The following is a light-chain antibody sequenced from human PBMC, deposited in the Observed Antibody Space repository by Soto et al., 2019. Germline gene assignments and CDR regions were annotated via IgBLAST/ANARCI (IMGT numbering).Light chain of an antibody. CDR1: SGSIPSNY. J-gene: IGLJ3*02. Sequence: NFMLTQPHSVSESPGKTVTISCTRSSGSIPSNYVQWYQQRPGSAPTTVIYEDNQRPSGVPDRFSGSIDSSSNSASLTISGLKTEDELDNHFQFYDSGNWLFGGGTSSPS. CDR2: EDN. V-gene: IGLV6-57*03. CDR3: QFYDSGNWL.